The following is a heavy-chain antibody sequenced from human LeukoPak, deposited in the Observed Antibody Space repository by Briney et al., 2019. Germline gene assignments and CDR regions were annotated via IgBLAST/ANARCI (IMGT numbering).Heavy chain of an antibody. CDR1: GYTFTGYY. J-gene: IGHJ4*02. Sequence: ASVKVSCKASGYTFTGYYMHWVRQAPGQGLEWMGWINPNGGGTNYAQKFQGWVTMTRDTSISTAYMELSRLRSDDTAVYYCARSSIAVAVVLFDYWGQGTLVTVSS. CDR3: ARSSIAVAVVLFDY. V-gene: IGHV1-2*04. CDR2: INPNGGGT. D-gene: IGHD6-19*01.